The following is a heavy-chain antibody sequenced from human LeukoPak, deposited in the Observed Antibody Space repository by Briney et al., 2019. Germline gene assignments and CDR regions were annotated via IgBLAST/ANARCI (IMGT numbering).Heavy chain of an antibody. CDR1: GGSFSGYY. J-gene: IGHJ6*03. Sequence: SETLSLTCAVYGGSFSGYYWSWIRQPPGKGLEWIGEINHSGSTNYNPSLKSRVTMSVDTSRNQFSLKLRSVTAADTAVYYCARGGIAAPSTGCMDVWGKGTTVTVSS. CDR3: ARGGIAAPSTGCMDV. CDR2: INHSGST. V-gene: IGHV4-34*01. D-gene: IGHD6-13*01.